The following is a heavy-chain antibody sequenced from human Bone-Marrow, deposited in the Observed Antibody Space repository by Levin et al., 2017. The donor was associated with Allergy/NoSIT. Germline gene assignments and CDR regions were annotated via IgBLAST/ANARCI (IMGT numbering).Heavy chain of an antibody. J-gene: IGHJ3*02. V-gene: IGHV2-5*02. D-gene: IGHD2-2*01. CDR3: AHTHCSSSSCYVGFDDAFDI. Sequence: SGPTLVKPTQTLTLTCTFSGFSLNSNGEGVGWIRQPPGKALEWLAVIYWDDDQHYSPSLKSRLTITKDTLKNHVALRVTNMDPEDTATYYCAHTHCSSSSCYVGFDDAFDIWGQGTMVTVSS. CDR1: GFSLNSNGEG. CDR2: IYWDDDQ.